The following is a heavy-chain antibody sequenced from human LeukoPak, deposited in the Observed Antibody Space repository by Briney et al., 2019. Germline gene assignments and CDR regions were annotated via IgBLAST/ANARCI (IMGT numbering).Heavy chain of an antibody. D-gene: IGHD6-13*01. CDR2: INHSGST. CDR3: ARYSSSWYPTFDY. J-gene: IGHJ4*02. Sequence: SETLSLTCAVYGGSFSGYYWSWIRQPPGKGLEWIGEINHSGSTNYNPSLKSRVTISVDTSKNPFSLKLSSVTAADTAVYYCARYSSSWYPTFDYWGQGTLVTVSS. CDR1: GGSFSGYY. V-gene: IGHV4-34*01.